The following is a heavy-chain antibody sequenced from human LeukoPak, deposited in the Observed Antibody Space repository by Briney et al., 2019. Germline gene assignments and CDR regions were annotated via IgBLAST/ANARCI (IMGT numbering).Heavy chain of an antibody. J-gene: IGHJ4*02. Sequence: PGGSLRLSCAASGFTFDDYAMHWVRQAPGKGLEWVSGISWNSGSIGYADSVKGRFTISRDNAKNSLYLQMNSLRAEDTALYYCAKDASSRAYDSSGYRDYWGQGTLVTVSS. CDR1: GFTFDDYA. V-gene: IGHV3-9*01. CDR2: ISWNSGSI. CDR3: AKDASSRAYDSSGYRDY. D-gene: IGHD3-22*01.